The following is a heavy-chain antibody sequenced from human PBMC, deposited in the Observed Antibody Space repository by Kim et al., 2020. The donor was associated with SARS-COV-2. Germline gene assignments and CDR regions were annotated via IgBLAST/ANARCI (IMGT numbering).Heavy chain of an antibody. CDR1: GFRFSTYD. CDR3: ARLGEEGMDV. CDR2: IGTIGDT. Sequence: GGSLRLSCAASGFRFSTYDMFWVRQTTGKGLEWVSNIGTIGDTYYAVSVKGRFTISRDDAKKSLFLQMNSLRAGDTALYYCARLGEEGMDVWGQGTTVIVSS. D-gene: IGHD3-10*01. J-gene: IGHJ6*02. V-gene: IGHV3-13*01.